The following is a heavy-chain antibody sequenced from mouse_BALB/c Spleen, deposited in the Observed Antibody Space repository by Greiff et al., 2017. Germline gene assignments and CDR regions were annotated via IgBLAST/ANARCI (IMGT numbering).Heavy chain of an antibody. J-gene: IGHJ2*01. V-gene: IGHV7-3*02. CDR3: ARLLTGTNFDY. D-gene: IGHD4-1*01. Sequence: EVKLMESGGGLVQPGGSLRLSCATSGFTFTDYYMSWVRQPPGKALEWLGFIRNKANGYTTEYSASVKGRFTISRDNSQSILYLQMNTLRAEDSATYYCARLLTGTNFDYWGQGTTLTVSS. CDR2: IRNKANGYTT. CDR1: GFTFTDYY.